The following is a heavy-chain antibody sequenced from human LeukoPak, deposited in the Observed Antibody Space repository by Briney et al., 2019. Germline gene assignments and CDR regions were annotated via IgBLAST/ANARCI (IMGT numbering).Heavy chain of an antibody. V-gene: IGHV3-48*03. J-gene: IGHJ5*01. CDR1: EFNFSIYE. Sequence: GGSLRLTCAASEFNFSIYEMNWVRQPPGKGLEWLLYISSSGKSIYYADSVKDRFTISRDNAKNSVYLQMNSLRVEDTAVYYCARGGSAASTNWFDSWGQGTLVTVSS. CDR2: ISSSGKSI. CDR3: ARGGSAASTNWFDS. D-gene: IGHD1-26*01.